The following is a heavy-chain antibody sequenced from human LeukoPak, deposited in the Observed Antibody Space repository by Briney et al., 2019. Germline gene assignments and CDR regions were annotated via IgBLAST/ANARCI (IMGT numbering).Heavy chain of an antibody. CDR2: IPYDGSNK. J-gene: IGHJ6*03. CDR3: ASAPGPGGYPLGFYYYTDV. V-gene: IGHV3-30*04. Sequence: PGGSLRLSCAASGFTFSSYAMHWVRQAPGKGLEWVAVIPYDGSNKYYADSVRGRFTISRDNAKNSLYLQMNSLRVEDTSVYYCASAPGPGGYPLGFYYYTDVWGTGTTVTVSS. CDR1: GFTFSSYA. D-gene: IGHD5-12*01.